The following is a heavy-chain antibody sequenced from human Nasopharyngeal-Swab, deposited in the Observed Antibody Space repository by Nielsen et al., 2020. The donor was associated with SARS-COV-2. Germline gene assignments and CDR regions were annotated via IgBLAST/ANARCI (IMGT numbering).Heavy chain of an antibody. Sequence: GSLRLSCAVYGGSFSGYFWSWIRQPPGKGLEWIGEINHSGSTNYNPSLKSRVTISVDTYKNQFSLKLSSVTAADTAAYYCARYRQYRGYYYYGMDVWGQGTTVTVSS. CDR1: GGSFSGYF. V-gene: IGHV4-34*01. CDR2: INHSGST. D-gene: IGHD6-13*01. J-gene: IGHJ6*02. CDR3: ARYRQYRGYYYYGMDV.